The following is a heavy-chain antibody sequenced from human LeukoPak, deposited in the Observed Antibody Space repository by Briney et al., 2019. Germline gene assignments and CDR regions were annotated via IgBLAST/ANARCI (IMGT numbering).Heavy chain of an antibody. CDR2: INPSGGST. Sequence: ASVKVSCKAAGYTFVSHGISWVRLAPGQGLEWMGIINPSGGSTSYAQKFQGRVTMTRDTSTSTVYMELSSLRSEDTAVYYCARGVMVEQLAWFDPWGQGTLVTVSS. CDR1: GYTFVSHG. D-gene: IGHD6-6*01. V-gene: IGHV1-46*01. CDR3: ARGVMVEQLAWFDP. J-gene: IGHJ5*02.